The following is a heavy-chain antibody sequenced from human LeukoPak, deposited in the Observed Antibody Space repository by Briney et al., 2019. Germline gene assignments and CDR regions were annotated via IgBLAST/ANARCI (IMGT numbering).Heavy chain of an antibody. CDR1: GFTFSSYA. CDR3: AKDLGDIVTTIKGGDYYYYYYGMDV. V-gene: IGHV3-23*01. CDR2: ISGSGGST. D-gene: IGHD5-12*01. Sequence: EGSLRLSCAASGFTFSSYAMSWVRQAPGKGLEWVSAISGSGGSTYYADSVKGRFTISRDNSKNTLYLQMNSLRAEDTAVYYCAKDLGDIVTTIKGGDYYYYYYGMDVWGQGTTVTVSS. J-gene: IGHJ6*02.